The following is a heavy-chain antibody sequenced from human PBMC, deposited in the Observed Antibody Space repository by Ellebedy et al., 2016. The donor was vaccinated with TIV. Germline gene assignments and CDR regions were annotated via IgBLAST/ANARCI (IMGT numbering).Heavy chain of an antibody. D-gene: IGHD5-24*01. J-gene: IGHJ2*01. Sequence: MPSETLSLTCNDSGDSIRSFYCSWVRHSPGKGLEWIGYVHSSWGANYNPSLENRVTMFVDTSTNQISLKLSSVTDADTAVYYCVKMAAMSSYFSFHVWGSGNLGTGSS. CDR2: VHSSWGA. CDR3: VKMAAMSSYFSFHV. CDR1: GDSIRSFY. V-gene: IGHV4-59*03.